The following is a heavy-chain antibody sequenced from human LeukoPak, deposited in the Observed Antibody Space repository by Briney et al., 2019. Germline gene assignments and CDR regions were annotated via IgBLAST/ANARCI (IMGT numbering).Heavy chain of an antibody. J-gene: IGHJ4*02. CDR2: FNPKSGGT. CDR3: LTTIVVVTNS. D-gene: IGHD3-22*01. V-gene: IGHV1-2*02. CDR1: GYTFTDHY. Sequence: ASVKVSCKASGYTFTDHYIHWVRQAPGQGLEWMGWFNPKSGGTNYAQKFQGRVTMTRDTSISTAYMELSRLRSDDTAVYYCLTTIVVVTNSWGQGTLVTVSS.